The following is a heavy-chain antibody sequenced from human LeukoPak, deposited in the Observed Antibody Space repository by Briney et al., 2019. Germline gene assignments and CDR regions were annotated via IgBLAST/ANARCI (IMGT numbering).Heavy chain of an antibody. CDR2: IYYSGST. J-gene: IGHJ5*02. D-gene: IGHD3-10*01. CDR1: GGSISSYH. CDR3: ARRNHYYGSGSYYPNNWFDP. V-gene: IGHV4-59*08. Sequence: SETLSLTCTVSGGSISSYHWSWIRQPPGKGLEWIGYIYYSGSTNYNPSLKSRVTISVDTSKNQFSLKLSSVTAADTAVYYCARRNHYYGSGSYYPNNWFDPWGQGTLVTVSS.